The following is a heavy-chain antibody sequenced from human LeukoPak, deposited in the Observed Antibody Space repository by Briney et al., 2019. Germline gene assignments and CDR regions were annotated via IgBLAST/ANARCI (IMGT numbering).Heavy chain of an antibody. J-gene: IGHJ4*02. Sequence: PSETLSLTCTVSGVSISSSGYYWGWFRQPPGKGLEWIGSMYYSGTTYYSPSLKSRVTISVDTSQNHFSLKLSSVTAADTAVYYCARHEVPYSVTGIDYWGQGTLDTVSS. D-gene: IGHD2-21*01. CDR2: MYYSGTT. CDR3: ARHEVPYSVTGIDY. V-gene: IGHV4-39*01. CDR1: GVSISSSGYY.